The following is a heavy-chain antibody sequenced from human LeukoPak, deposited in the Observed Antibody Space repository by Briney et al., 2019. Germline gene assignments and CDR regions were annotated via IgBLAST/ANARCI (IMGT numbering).Heavy chain of an antibody. J-gene: IGHJ4*02. Sequence: ASVKVSCKASGYTFTGYYMHWVRQAPGQGLEWMGRINPNGGGTNYAQKFQGRVTMTRDTSISTAYMELSRLRSDDTAVYYCARQFPGRDYVSPVDYWGQGTLVTVSS. D-gene: IGHD3-16*01. V-gene: IGHV1-2*06. CDR2: INPNGGGT. CDR1: GYTFTGYY. CDR3: ARQFPGRDYVSPVDY.